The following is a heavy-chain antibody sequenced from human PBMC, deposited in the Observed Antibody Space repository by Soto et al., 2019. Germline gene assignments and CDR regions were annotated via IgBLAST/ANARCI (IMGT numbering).Heavy chain of an antibody. V-gene: IGHV1-18*01. Sequence: QLQLVQSGAEVKKPGASVKVSCKASGYTFIKYGVSWMRQAPGQGLEWLGWISHYNGDTYYAQSLQGRVTVTKGTSTNTAYVELRSLRSGDTAVYYCATIGGDCTQGVCYDYCGQGTLVTVSS. CDR2: ISHYNGDT. CDR3: ATIGGDCTQGVCYDY. J-gene: IGHJ4*02. D-gene: IGHD2-8*01. CDR1: GYTFIKYG.